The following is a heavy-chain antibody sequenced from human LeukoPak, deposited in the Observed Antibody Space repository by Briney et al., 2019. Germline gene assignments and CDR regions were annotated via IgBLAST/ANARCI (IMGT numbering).Heavy chain of an antibody. J-gene: IGHJ3*02. CDR2: ISYDGSNK. CDR3: AKDEGDYGPGAFDI. CDR1: GFTFSSYG. Sequence: GRSLRLSCAASGFTFSSYGMHWVRQAPGKGLEWVAVISYDGSNKYYADSVKGRFTISRDNSKNTLYLQMNSLRAEDTAVYYCAKDEGDYGPGAFDIWGQGTMVTVSS. V-gene: IGHV3-30*18. D-gene: IGHD4-17*01.